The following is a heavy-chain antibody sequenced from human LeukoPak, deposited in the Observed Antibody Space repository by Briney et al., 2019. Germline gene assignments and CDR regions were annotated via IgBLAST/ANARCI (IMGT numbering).Heavy chain of an antibody. V-gene: IGHV4-34*01. CDR1: GGSFSGYY. Sequence: PSETLSLTCAVYGGSFSGYYWSWIRQPPGKGLEWIGEINHSGSTNYNPSLKSRVTISVDTSKNQFSLKLSSVTAADTAVYYCARRMVRGGLGPWGQGTLVTVSS. D-gene: IGHD3-10*01. CDR2: INHSGST. CDR3: ARRMVRGGLGP. J-gene: IGHJ5*02.